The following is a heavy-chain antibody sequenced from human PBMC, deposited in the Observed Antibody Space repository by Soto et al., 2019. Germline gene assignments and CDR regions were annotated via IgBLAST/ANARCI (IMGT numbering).Heavy chain of an antibody. CDR2: INPTGGST. J-gene: IGHJ6*02. CDR3: ARGDIVAIFGMDV. V-gene: IGHV1-46*01. D-gene: IGHD5-12*01. CDR1: GYTFSSYY. Sequence: RASVKVSCKASGYTFSSYYMHWVRQAPGQGLEWMGIINPTGGSTTYAQKFQGRITMTRDTSTSTVYMELSSLRSEDTAVYYCARGDIVAIFGMDVWGQGTTVTVSS.